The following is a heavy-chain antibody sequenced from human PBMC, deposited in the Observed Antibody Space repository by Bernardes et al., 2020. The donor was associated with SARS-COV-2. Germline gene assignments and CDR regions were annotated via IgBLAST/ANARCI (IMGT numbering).Heavy chain of an antibody. Sequence: SLRLSCAASGFTFSSYAMHWVRQAPGKGLEWVAVISYDGSNKYYADSVKGRFTISRDNSKNTLYLQMNSLRAEDTAVYYCARDYGSYLYYFDYWGQGTLVTVSS. J-gene: IGHJ4*02. CDR3: ARDYGSYLYYFDY. CDR1: GFTFSSYA. D-gene: IGHD1-26*01. CDR2: ISYDGSNK. V-gene: IGHV3-30-3*01.